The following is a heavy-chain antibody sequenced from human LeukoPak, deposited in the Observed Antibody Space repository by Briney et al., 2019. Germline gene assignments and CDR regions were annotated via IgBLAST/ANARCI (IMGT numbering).Heavy chain of an antibody. Sequence: GGSLRLSCVASGFTFSSYSMNWVRQAPGKGLEWVSSISSSSSYIYYADSVKGRFTISRDNAKNSLYLQMNSLRAEDTAVYYCARVGYCSSTSCSYWGQGTLVTVSS. CDR1: GFTFSSYS. CDR2: ISSSSSYI. J-gene: IGHJ4*02. V-gene: IGHV3-21*01. D-gene: IGHD2-2*01. CDR3: ARVGYCSSTSCSY.